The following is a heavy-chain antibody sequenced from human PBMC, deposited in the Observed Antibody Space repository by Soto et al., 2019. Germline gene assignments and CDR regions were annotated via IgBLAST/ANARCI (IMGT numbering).Heavy chain of an antibody. Sequence: QLQLQESGPGLVKPSETLSLTCTVSGGSISSSNYYWGWIRQPPGKGLEWIGTISYSGTSYYNPSLNSRVIISVDTSKHQFSLKVTSVTAADTAVYYCASRGIVVVPVASGYGWGMDVWGHGTTVTVSS. CDR3: ASRGIVVVPVASGYGWGMDV. CDR1: GGSISSSNYY. V-gene: IGHV4-39*01. J-gene: IGHJ6*02. D-gene: IGHD2-2*01. CDR2: ISYSGTS.